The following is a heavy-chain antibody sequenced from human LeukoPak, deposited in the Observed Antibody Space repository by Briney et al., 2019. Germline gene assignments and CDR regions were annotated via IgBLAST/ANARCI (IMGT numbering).Heavy chain of an antibody. V-gene: IGHV3-21*01. Sequence: GGSLRLSCAASGFTFSSYSMNWVRQAPGKGLEWVPSISSSSSYIYYADSVKGRFTISRDNAKNSLYLQMNSLRAEDTAVYYCARDLTVVVVAATPPDYWGQGTLVTVSS. CDR2: ISSSSSYI. D-gene: IGHD2-15*01. CDR3: ARDLTVVVVAATPPDY. CDR1: GFTFSSYS. J-gene: IGHJ4*02.